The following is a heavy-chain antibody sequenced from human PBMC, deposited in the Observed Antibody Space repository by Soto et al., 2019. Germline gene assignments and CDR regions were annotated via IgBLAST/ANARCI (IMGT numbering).Heavy chain of an antibody. Sequence: ASVKVSCKASGYTFTSYGVSWVRQAPGQGLEWMGWISTYNDNTNYAQKLQGRVTMTTDTSTSTAYMELRSLTSDDTAVYYCARDRRGYSYADFDYWGQGTLVTVSS. CDR1: GYTFTSYG. D-gene: IGHD5-18*01. J-gene: IGHJ4*02. CDR2: ISTYNDNT. CDR3: ARDRRGYSYADFDY. V-gene: IGHV1-18*01.